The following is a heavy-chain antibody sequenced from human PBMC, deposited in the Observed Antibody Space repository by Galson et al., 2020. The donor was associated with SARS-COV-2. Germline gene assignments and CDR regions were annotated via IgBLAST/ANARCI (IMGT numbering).Heavy chain of an antibody. CDR1: GGTFSSYA. CDR2: LIPILGIA. CDR3: AREGDGYYDSSGYYYPVAFDI. J-gene: IGHJ3*02. Sequence: SVKVSCKASGGTFSSYAISWVRQAPGQGLEWMGGLIPILGIANYAQKFQGRVTITADKSTSTAYMELSSLRSEDTAVYYCAREGDGYYDSSGYYYPVAFDIWGQGTMVTVSS. V-gene: IGHV1-69*10. D-gene: IGHD3-22*01.